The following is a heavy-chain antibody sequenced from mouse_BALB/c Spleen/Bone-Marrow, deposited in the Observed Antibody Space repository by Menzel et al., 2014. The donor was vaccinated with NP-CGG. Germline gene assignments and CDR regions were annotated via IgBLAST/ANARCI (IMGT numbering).Heavy chain of an antibody. CDR2: IDPSDSYT. D-gene: IGHD1-1*01. CDR3: ARCLLRYYAMDD. J-gene: IGHJ4*01. V-gene: IGHV1-69*02. CDR1: GYTFTSXW. Sequence: QVQLQQSGAELVKPGASVKLSCKASGYTFTSXWXHWVKQRPGQGLEWIGEIDPSDSYTNYNQKFKGKATLTVDKSSSTAYMQLSSLTSEDSALYFCARCLLRYYAMDDWGQGTSVTVSS.